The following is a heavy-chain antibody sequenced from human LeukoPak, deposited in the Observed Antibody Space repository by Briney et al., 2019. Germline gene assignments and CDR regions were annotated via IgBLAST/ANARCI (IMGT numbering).Heavy chain of an antibody. V-gene: IGHV4-59*08. J-gene: IGHJ5*02. CDR3: ARRRSNYGFDP. CDR2: IYYSGST. D-gene: IGHD4-4*01. Sequence: SETLSLTCTVSGGSISSYYWSWIRQPPGKGLGWIGYIYYSGSTNYNPSLKSRVTISVDTSKNQFSLKLSSVTAADTAVYYCARRRSNYGFDPWGQGTLVTVSS. CDR1: GGSISSYY.